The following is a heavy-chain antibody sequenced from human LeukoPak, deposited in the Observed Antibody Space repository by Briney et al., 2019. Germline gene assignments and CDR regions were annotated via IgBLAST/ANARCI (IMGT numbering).Heavy chain of an antibody. D-gene: IGHD2/OR15-2a*01. CDR3: VSFYETY. CDR2: INSDGSWT. CDR1: GNYW. Sequence: GGSLRLSCAASGNYWMHWVRQAPGKGLVWVSHINSDGSWTSYADSVKGRFTISKDNAKNTVYLQMNSLRAEDTAVYYCVSFYETYWGQGTLVTVSS. V-gene: IGHV3-74*01. J-gene: IGHJ4*02.